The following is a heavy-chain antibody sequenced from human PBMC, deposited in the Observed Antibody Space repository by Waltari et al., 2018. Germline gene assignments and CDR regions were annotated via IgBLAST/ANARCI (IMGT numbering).Heavy chain of an antibody. CDR2: VNPDTGNA. J-gene: IGHJ4*02. CDR3: ARDRTTMAARPGDY. D-gene: IGHD6-6*01. CDR1: GYIFTNYY. V-gene: IGHV1-2*02. Sequence: QVLLGQAGAEVKKPGASVKVSCKDAGYIFTNYYLHWVRQAPGQGPEWMVWVNPDTGNANYAHNFRGRVTMTWDTSINTAFMDLRGLKSDDTAVYYCARDRTTMAARPGDYWGQGTLVTVSS.